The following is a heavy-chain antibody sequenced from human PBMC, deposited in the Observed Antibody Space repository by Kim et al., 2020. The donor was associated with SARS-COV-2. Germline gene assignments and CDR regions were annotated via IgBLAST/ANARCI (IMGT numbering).Heavy chain of an antibody. CDR2: ISGSGGST. CDR1: GFTFSSYA. V-gene: IGHV3-23*01. J-gene: IGHJ4*02. D-gene: IGHD4-17*01. CDR3: AKDSGIDYGDQLDY. Sequence: GGSLRLSCAASGFTFSSYAMSWVRQAPGKGLEWVSAISGSGGSTYYAGSVKGRFTISRDNSKNTMYLQMNSLRAEDTAVYYCAKDSGIDYGDQLDYWGQGTLVTVSS.